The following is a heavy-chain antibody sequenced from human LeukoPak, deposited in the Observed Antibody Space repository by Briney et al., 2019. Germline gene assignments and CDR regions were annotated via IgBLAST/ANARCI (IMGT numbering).Heavy chain of an antibody. CDR2: IGRQGDSDAT. Sequence: GGSLRPSCAASGLTFSGSGIHWVRQASGKGLEWLGRIGRQGDSDATRYAASLKGKFTFSRVDSRNTAYLQMNSLKSEDTAVYYCAGDYNFLTGLNYWGQGTLVTVSS. CDR3: AGDYNFLTGLNY. J-gene: IGHJ4*02. D-gene: IGHD3-9*01. CDR1: GLTFSGSG. V-gene: IGHV3-73*01.